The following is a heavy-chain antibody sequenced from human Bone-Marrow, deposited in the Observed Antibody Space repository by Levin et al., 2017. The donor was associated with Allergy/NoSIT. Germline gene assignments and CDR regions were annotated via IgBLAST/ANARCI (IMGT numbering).Heavy chain of an antibody. CDR3: AKNRQWLAPKNFDY. J-gene: IGHJ4*02. Sequence: GESLKISCAASGFTFTSYAMSWVRQAPGKGLEWVSGIRGSGDSTYYADSVRGRFTISRDYSKNTLYLQMNSLRAEDTAIYYCAKNRQWLAPKNFDYWGQGTLVTVSS. CDR2: IRGSGDST. CDR1: GFTFTSYA. V-gene: IGHV3-23*01. D-gene: IGHD6-19*01.